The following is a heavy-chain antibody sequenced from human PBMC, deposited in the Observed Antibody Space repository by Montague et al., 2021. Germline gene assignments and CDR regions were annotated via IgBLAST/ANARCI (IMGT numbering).Heavy chain of an antibody. Sequence: TLSLTCSVSGGSISSGGFYWSWIRQHPGRGPEWIGSLYDSGSTNYNPSLKSRLTLSRDTSKNQVSLRLTSVTAAETAVYYCARSGGYCSGGRCDTFDYWGQGTLVTVSS. CDR1: GGSISSGGFY. CDR3: ARSGGYCSGGRCDTFDY. J-gene: IGHJ4*02. D-gene: IGHD2-15*01. CDR2: LYDSGST. V-gene: IGHV4-31*03.